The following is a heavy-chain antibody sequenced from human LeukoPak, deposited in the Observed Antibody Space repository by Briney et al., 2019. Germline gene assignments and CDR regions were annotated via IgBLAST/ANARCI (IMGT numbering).Heavy chain of an antibody. CDR1: GFTFSSYA. V-gene: IGHV3-23*01. CDR2: ISDSGDRT. Sequence: GGSLRLSCAASGFTFSSYALTWVRQAPGKGLEWVSSISDSGDRTHYADSVKGRFTIFRVNSQNTLLLQMSNLRTEDTAVYYCANSSLGWGQGTLVTVSS. J-gene: IGHJ4*02. CDR3: ANSSLG.